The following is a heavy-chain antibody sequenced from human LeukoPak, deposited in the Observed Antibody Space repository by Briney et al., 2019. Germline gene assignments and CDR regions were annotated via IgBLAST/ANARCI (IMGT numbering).Heavy chain of an antibody. CDR1: GGSISSSSYY. CDR3: ARKKVVSGLVVPFVTFDY. Sequence: SETLSLTCTVSGGSISSSSYYWGWIRQPPGKGLEWIGSIYYSGSTYYNPSLKSRVTISVDTSKNQLSLKLSSVTAADTAVYYCARKKVVSGLVVPFVTFDYWGQGTLVTVSS. CDR2: IYYSGST. V-gene: IGHV4-39*01. D-gene: IGHD2-15*01. J-gene: IGHJ4*02.